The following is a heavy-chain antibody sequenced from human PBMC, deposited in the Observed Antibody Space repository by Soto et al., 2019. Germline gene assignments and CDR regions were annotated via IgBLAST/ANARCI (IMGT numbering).Heavy chain of an antibody. CDR3: ARDHGAAAGPFDY. CDR1: GFTFSSYG. J-gene: IGHJ4*02. Sequence: LRRTCAASGFTFSSYGMHGVRQAPGKGLEWVAVIWYDGSNKYYADSVKGRFTISRDNSKNTLYLQMNSLRAEDTAVYYCARDHGAAAGPFDYWGQGTLVTVSS. CDR2: IWYDGSNK. D-gene: IGHD6-13*01. V-gene: IGHV3-33*01.